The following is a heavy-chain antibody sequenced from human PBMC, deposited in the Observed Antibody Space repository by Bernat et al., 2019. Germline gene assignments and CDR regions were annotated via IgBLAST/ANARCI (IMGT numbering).Heavy chain of an antibody. CDR1: GFTFSNYG. J-gene: IGHJ6*02. CDR2: ISYDGSNK. D-gene: IGHD3-22*01. CDR3: AKERHDSSGYYVGMDV. V-gene: IGHV3-30*18. Sequence: QVQLVESGGGVVQPGRSLRLSCAASGFTFSNYGMHWVRQAPGKGLEWVAVISYDGSNKYYADSVKGRFTISRDNSKNTLYLQMNSLRAEDTAVYYCAKERHDSSGYYVGMDVWGQGTTVTVSS.